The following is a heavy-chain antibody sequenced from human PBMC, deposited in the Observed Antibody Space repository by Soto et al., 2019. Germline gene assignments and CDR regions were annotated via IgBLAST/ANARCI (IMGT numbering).Heavy chain of an antibody. V-gene: IGHV5-51*01. CDR2: IFPRDSDT. CDR3: ARFGSLLQPIDF. J-gene: IGHJ4*02. CDR1: GYTFTNYW. D-gene: IGHD4-4*01. Sequence: VESLKISCQTSGYTFTNYWIGWVRHMPGRGLEWMGLIFPRDSDTRYNSSFEGQVTISSDRSIATAYLQWTSLKASDTAIYFCARFGSLLQPIDFRAQGTPVIVSS.